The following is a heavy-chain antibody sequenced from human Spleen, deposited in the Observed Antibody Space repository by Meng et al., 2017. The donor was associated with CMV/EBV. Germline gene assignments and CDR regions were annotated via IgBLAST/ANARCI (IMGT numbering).Heavy chain of an antibody. Sequence: ASAKVSCKAPGYTFTGYYMHWVRQAPGQGLEWMGWINPNSGDSNYAQKLQDRVTMTRDTSITTAYMELSRLRSDDTAVYYCASGYSYGSVTFGYLGQGTLVTVS. CDR3: ASGYSYGSVTFGY. J-gene: IGHJ4*02. V-gene: IGHV1-2*02. CDR1: GYTFTGYY. CDR2: INPNSGDS. D-gene: IGHD5-18*01.